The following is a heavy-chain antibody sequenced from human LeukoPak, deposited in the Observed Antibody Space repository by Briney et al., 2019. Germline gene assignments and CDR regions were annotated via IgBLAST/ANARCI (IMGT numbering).Heavy chain of an antibody. CDR1: GFTFSTSA. D-gene: IGHD2-2*01. CDR3: AKRPDCSTTNCFRFEY. V-gene: IGHV3-23*01. CDR2: INGDGGST. J-gene: IGHJ4*02. Sequence: GRSLRLSCAASGFTFSTSAMSWVRQAPGQGLEWVSSINGDGGSTYYAESVKGRFTVSRDNSKNTLYLQMDSLRAEDTAVCYCAKRPDCSTTNCFRFEYWGQGTLVTVSS.